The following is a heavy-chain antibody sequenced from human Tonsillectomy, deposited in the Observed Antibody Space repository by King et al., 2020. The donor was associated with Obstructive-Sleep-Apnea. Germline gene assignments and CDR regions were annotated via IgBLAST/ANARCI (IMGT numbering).Heavy chain of an antibody. CDR2: IKSKTDGGTT. CDR3: TTVATKVQLWSNLDY. Sequence: VQLVESGGGLVKPGGSLRLSCAASGFTFSNAWMSWVRQAPGKGLEWVGRIKSKTDGGTTDYASPVKGRFTISRDDSKNTLYLQMNSLKTGDTAVYYCTTVATKVQLWSNLDYWGQGTLVTVPS. D-gene: IGHD5-18*01. V-gene: IGHV3-15*01. J-gene: IGHJ4*02. CDR1: GFTFSNAW.